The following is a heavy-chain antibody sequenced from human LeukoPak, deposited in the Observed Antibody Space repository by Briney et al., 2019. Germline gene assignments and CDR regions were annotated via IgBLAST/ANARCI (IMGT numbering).Heavy chain of an antibody. Sequence: GESLKISCKGFGYSFTSYWIAWVRQMPGKGLEWMAIIYPADSDTRYSPSFQGQVTISVDKSISTAFLQWSSLKASDTAMYYCARLDSLSTSNWFDPWGQGTLVTVSP. V-gene: IGHV5-51*01. D-gene: IGHD3/OR15-3a*01. J-gene: IGHJ5*02. CDR2: IYPADSDT. CDR3: ARLDSLSTSNWFDP. CDR1: GYSFTSYW.